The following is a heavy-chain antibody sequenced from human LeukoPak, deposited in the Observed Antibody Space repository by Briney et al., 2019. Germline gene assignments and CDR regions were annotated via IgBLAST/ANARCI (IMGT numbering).Heavy chain of an antibody. CDR3: AAGKDGYNPLDY. J-gene: IGHJ4*02. CDR2: ISWDGGST. D-gene: IGHD5-24*01. V-gene: IGHV3-43D*03. Sequence: GGSLRLSCAASGFTFDDYGMSWVRQAPGKGLEWVSLISWDGGSTYYADSVKGRFTISRDNSKNSLYLQMNSLRAEDTALYYCAAGKDGYNPLDYWGQGTLVTVSS. CDR1: GFTFDDYG.